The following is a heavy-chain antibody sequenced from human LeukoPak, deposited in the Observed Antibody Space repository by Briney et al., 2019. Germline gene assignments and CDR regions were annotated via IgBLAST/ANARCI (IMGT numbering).Heavy chain of an antibody. CDR1: GGSFSGYY. J-gene: IGHJ4*02. CDR3: AREDTAMVGVDY. V-gene: IGHV4-34*01. CDR2: INHSGSA. Sequence: SETLSLTCAVYGGSFSGYYWSWIRQPPGKGLEWIGEINHSGSANYNPSLKSRVTISVDTSKNQFSLKLSSVTAADTAVYYCAREDTAMVGVDYWGQGTLVTVSS. D-gene: IGHD5-18*01.